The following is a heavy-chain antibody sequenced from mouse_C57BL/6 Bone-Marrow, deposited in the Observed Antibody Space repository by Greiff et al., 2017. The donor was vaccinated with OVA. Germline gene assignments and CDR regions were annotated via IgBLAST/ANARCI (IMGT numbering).Heavy chain of an antibody. V-gene: IGHV5-6*01. CDR2: ISSGGSYP. D-gene: IGHD1-1*01. Sequence: EVKLVESGGDLVKPGGSLTLSCAASGFTFSSSGMSWVRQTPDTRLEWVATISSGGSYPYYPDSVKGRFTISRDNAKNTVYLQMSSLKSEDTAMYYWASDYGSSGYWGQGTTLTVSS. CDR3: ASDYGSSGY. J-gene: IGHJ2*01. CDR1: GFTFSSSG.